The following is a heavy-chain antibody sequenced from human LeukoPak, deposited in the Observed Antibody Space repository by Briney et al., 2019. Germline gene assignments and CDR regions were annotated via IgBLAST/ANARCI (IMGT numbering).Heavy chain of an antibody. D-gene: IGHD3-3*01. CDR2: MNPNSGNT. V-gene: IGHV1-8*01. J-gene: IGHJ6*02. CDR3: ARGGVAYYGMDV. CDR1: GYTFTSYD. Sequence: ASVKVSCKASGYTFTSYDINWVRQATGQGLEWMGWMNPNSGNTGYAQKFQGRVTMTRNASISTAYMELSSLRSEDTAVYYCARGGVAYYGMDVWGQGTTVTVSS.